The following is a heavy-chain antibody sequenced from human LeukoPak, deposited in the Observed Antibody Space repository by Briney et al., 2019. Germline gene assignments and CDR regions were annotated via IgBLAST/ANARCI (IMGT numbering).Heavy chain of an antibody. V-gene: IGHV3-53*05. Sequence: GGSLRLSCAASGFVVSDNYMTWVRQAPGKGLEWVSVIYSGGSTYYADSVKGRFTISRDNSKNTLYLQMNSLRAEDTAVYYCAKDSVRFLEWFGGFDYWGQGTLVTVSS. D-gene: IGHD3-3*01. CDR1: GFVVSDNY. J-gene: IGHJ4*02. CDR2: IYSGGST. CDR3: AKDSVRFLEWFGGFDY.